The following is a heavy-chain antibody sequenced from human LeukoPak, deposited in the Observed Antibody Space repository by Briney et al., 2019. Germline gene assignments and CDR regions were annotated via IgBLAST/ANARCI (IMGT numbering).Heavy chain of an antibody. J-gene: IGHJ3*02. V-gene: IGHV3-30*18. CDR1: GFTFSSYG. Sequence: GGSLRLSCAASGFTFSSYGMHWVRQAPGKGLEGVAVISYDGSNKYYADSVKGRFTISRDNSKNTLYLQMNSLRAEDTAVYYCANSFPRRDAFDIWGQGTMVTVSS. D-gene: IGHD3-16*01. CDR2: ISYDGSNK. CDR3: ANSFPRRDAFDI.